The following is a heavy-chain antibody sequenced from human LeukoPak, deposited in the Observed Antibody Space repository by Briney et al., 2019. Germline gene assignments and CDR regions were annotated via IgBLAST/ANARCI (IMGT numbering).Heavy chain of an antibody. D-gene: IGHD6-13*01. CDR3: ATTIAAAANDAFDI. CDR1: GYSFTSYW. Sequence: GESLQISCQGSGYSFTSYWIGWVRQMPGKGLEWMGIIYPGDSDTRYSPSFQGQVTISADKSISTAYLQWSSLKASDTAMYYCATTIAAAANDAFDIWGQGTMVTVSS. J-gene: IGHJ3*02. V-gene: IGHV5-51*01. CDR2: IYPGDSDT.